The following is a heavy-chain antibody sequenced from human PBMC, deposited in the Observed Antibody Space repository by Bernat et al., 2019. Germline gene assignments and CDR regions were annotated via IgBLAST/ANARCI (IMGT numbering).Heavy chain of an antibody. Sequence: EVQLVESGGGLVQPGGSLRLSCAASGFTFSSYEMNWVSQAPGTGLEWVSYISSSGSTIYYADSVKGRFTISRDNAKNSLYLQMNSLRAEDTAVYYCARGRAAAGQTGDEYYWGQGTLVTVSS. CDR3: ARGRAAAGQTGDEYY. D-gene: IGHD6-13*01. J-gene: IGHJ4*02. CDR1: GFTFSSYE. V-gene: IGHV3-48*03. CDR2: ISSSGSTI.